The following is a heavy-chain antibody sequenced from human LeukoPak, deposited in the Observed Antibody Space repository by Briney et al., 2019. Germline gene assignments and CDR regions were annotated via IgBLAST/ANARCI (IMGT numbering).Heavy chain of an antibody. Sequence: GGSLRLSCAASGFTFYDYAMQWVRHAPGKGLEWVSGISWNGGSIAYADSVKGRFTISRDNAKNSLYLQMNTLRAEDTALYYCAKAAGAHSSSWGYFDYWGQGTLVTVSS. CDR3: AKAAGAHSSSWGYFDY. CDR1: GFTFYDYA. V-gene: IGHV3-9*01. CDR2: ISWNGGSI. J-gene: IGHJ4*02. D-gene: IGHD6-13*01.